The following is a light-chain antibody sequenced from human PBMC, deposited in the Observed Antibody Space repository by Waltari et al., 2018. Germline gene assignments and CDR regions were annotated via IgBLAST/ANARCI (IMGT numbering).Light chain of an antibody. CDR1: SGINVANYR. J-gene: IGLJ3*02. CDR3: MIWHSSTWV. CDR2: YKSESDK. V-gene: IGLV5-45*02. Sequence: QAVLTQPSSLSASPGASASLTCTLRSGINVANYRIHWYQQKPGSPPQYLLRYKSESDKQQGVGVPSSFSGSKDASANSGILRISGLQSEDEADYYCMIWHSSTWVFGGGTKLTVL.